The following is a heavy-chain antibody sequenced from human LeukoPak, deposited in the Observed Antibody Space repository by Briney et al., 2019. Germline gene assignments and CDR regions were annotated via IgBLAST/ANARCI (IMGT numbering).Heavy chain of an antibody. CDR2: IISSSTYI. V-gene: IGHV3-21*01. J-gene: IGHJ6*03. Sequence: GGSLRLSCAASGFTINNNYMNWVRQAPGKGLEWVSSIISSSTYIYYADSVRGRFTISRDNAKNSLYLQMNSLRAEDTAVYYCATLLSGYYDSSGPGVLYMDVWGKGTTVTVSS. CDR3: ATLLSGYYDSSGPGVLYMDV. D-gene: IGHD3-22*01. CDR1: GFTINNNY.